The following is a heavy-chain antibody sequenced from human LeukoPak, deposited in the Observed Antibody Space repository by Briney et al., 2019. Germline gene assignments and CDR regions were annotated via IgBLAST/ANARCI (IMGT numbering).Heavy chain of an antibody. V-gene: IGHV1-8*01. CDR2: MNPNNGNT. D-gene: IGHD6-19*01. CDR3: ARVGAVAGHRWSDEY. J-gene: IGHJ4*02. CDR1: GYTFTNYD. Sequence: ASVKVSCKASGYTFTNYDINWVRQATGQGLEWMGWMNPNNGNTGSAQNFQGRLTMTRNTSISTAYMELSSLRSDDTAVYYCARVGAVAGHRWSDEYWGQGTLVTVSS.